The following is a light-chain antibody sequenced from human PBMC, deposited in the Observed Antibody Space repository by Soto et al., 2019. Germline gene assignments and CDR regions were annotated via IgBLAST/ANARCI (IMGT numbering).Light chain of an antibody. J-gene: IGKJ1*01. CDR3: QQCYGSPRT. CDR1: QSISTY. Sequence: DIQMTQSPSTLSASVGDRVTITYRASQSISTYLNWYQQKLGKAPTLLIYAASSLQSGVPSRFRGGGSGTDFTLTISSLQPEDFATYFCQQCYGSPRTFGQGTKV. V-gene: IGKV1-39*01. CDR2: AAS.